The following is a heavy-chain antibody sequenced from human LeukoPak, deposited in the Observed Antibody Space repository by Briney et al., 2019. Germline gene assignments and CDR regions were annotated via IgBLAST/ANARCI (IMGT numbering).Heavy chain of an antibody. V-gene: IGHV1-69*02. CDR1: GGTFSSYT. CDR3: ARVPLLITMVRGVTTPFQHSYFDY. J-gene: IGHJ4*02. D-gene: IGHD3-10*01. CDR2: IIPILGIA. Sequence: SVKVSCKASGGTFSSYTISWVRQAPGQGLEWMGRIIPILGIANCAQKFQGRVTITAEKSTRTAYMELSSLRSEDTAVYYCARVPLLITMVRGVTTPFQHSYFDYWGQGTLVTVSS.